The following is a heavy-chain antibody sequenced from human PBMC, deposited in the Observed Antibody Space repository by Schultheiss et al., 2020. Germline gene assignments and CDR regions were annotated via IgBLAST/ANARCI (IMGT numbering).Heavy chain of an antibody. V-gene: IGHV1-18*01. Sequence: ASVKVSCKASGFTFTSYGITWVRQAPGQGLEWVGWISAYNGNTNYAQKLQGRVTMTTDTSTSTAYMELRSLRSDDTAVYYCARGEVVTALTPLYAFDIWGQGTMVTVSS. CDR3: ARGEVVTALTPLYAFDI. CDR1: GFTFTSYG. CDR2: ISAYNGNT. J-gene: IGHJ3*02. D-gene: IGHD2-21*02.